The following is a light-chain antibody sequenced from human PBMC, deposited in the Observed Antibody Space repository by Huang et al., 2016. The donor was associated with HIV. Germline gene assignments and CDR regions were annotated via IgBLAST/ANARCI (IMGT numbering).Light chain of an antibody. J-gene: IGKJ4*01. CDR3: QQYNNWPLS. CDR1: QSVGSN. Sequence: EIVLTQSPVTLSVSPGDRATLSCRASQSVGSNLAWHQQKPGQAPRLLLYGASTRATAIPARFSGSGSGTGFTLTISSLQSEDIAVYYCQQYNNWPLSFGGGTKVEIK. V-gene: IGKV3-15*01. CDR2: GAS.